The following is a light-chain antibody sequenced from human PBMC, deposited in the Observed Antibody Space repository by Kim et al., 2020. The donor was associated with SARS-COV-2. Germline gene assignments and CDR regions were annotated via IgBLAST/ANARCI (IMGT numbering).Light chain of an antibody. J-gene: IGLJ2*01. Sequence: SYELTQPPSVSVSPGQAARITCAGDALAKKYAYWYQQKSGQAPVLVMYEDKKRPSGIPERFSGSSSGTAATLTINGAQVEDEGDYYCYSADSTGNYVVFG. V-gene: IGLV3-10*01. CDR3: YSADSTGNYVV. CDR2: EDK. CDR1: ALAKKY.